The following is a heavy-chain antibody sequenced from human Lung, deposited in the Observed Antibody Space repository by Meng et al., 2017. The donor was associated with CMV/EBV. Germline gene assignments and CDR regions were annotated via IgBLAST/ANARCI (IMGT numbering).Heavy chain of an antibody. D-gene: IGHD2-21*02. V-gene: IGHV4-4*02. CDR3: ARVGAYCGGDCYHPR. CDR2: IYHSGST. Sequence: LKESSPGLVKILGTLSLTFAGSGGSLSSRNWWSWVRQPPGKGLEWIGEIYHSGSTNYNPSLKSRVTISVDDSKNQFSLRLSSATAADTAVYYCARVGAYCGGDCYHPRWGQGTLVTVSS. J-gene: IGHJ4*02. CDR1: GGSLSSRNW.